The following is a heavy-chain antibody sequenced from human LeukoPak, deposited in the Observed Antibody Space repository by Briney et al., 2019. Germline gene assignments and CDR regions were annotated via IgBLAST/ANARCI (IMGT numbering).Heavy chain of an antibody. CDR3: VIAAAGTFYYDSRGHDY. Sequence: ASVKVSCKASGGTFSSHAISWVRQAPGQGLEWMGGIIPIFGTANYAQKFQGRVTITTDESTSTAYMELSSLRSEDTAVYYCVIAAAGTFYYDSRGHDYWGQGTLVTVSS. CDR2: IIPIFGTA. V-gene: IGHV1-69*05. J-gene: IGHJ4*02. CDR1: GGTFSSHA. D-gene: IGHD6-13*01.